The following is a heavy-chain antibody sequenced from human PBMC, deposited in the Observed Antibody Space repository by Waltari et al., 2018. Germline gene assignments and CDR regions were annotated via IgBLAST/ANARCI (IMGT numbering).Heavy chain of an antibody. CDR2: INPNSGGT. V-gene: IGHV1-2*02. D-gene: IGHD6-13*01. CDR3: ARDRVGSSWYTEPSEGWFDP. CDR1: GYTFTGYY. J-gene: IGHJ5*02. Sequence: QVQLVESGGGVVQPGRSLRLSCAASGYTFTGYYMHWVRQAPGQGLEWMGWINPNSGGTNYAQKFQGRVTRTRDTSISTAYMELSRLRSDDTAVYYCARDRVGSSWYTEPSEGWFDPWGQGTLVTVSS.